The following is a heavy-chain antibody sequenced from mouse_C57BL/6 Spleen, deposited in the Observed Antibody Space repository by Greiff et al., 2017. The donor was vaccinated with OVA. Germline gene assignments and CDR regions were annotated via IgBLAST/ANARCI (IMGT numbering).Heavy chain of an antibody. Sequence: VLLVESGAELVMPGASVKLSCKASGYTFTSYWLQWVKQRPGQDLECIREIDPSDSYTNYNQKFKGKVTLTVDTSSSTAYMQLSSLTSEDSAVYYCARYPDHYYGSSHWFAYWGQGTLVTVSA. V-gene: IGHV1-50*01. CDR2: IDPSDSYT. J-gene: IGHJ3*01. CDR3: ARYPDHYYGSSHWFAY. D-gene: IGHD1-1*01. CDR1: GYTFTSYW.